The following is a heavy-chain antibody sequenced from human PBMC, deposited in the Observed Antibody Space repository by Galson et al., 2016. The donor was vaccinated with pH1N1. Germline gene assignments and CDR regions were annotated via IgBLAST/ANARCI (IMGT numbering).Heavy chain of an antibody. CDR1: GDVFSTYW. CDR3: ARFHSSGNYNGAFDI. Sequence: QSGAEVKKPGESLKISCKGSGDVFSTYWIGWVRQMPGQDLEWMGMIKPGDSDTRYSPSFQGQVIISADKSISTAYLQWSSLKASDTAMYYCARFHSSGNYNGAFDIWGQGTMVTVSS. CDR2: IKPGDSDT. D-gene: IGHD3-10*01. J-gene: IGHJ3*02. V-gene: IGHV5-51*01.